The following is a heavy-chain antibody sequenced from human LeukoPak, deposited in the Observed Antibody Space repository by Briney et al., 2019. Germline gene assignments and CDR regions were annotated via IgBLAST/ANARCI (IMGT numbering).Heavy chain of an antibody. CDR2: INSDGSEG. J-gene: IGHJ3*01. D-gene: IGHD6-6*01. V-gene: IGHV3-7*03. CDR1: GFTFSGFW. Sequence: GGSLRLSCAVSGFTFSGFWMSWSRQAPGKGLEWVASINSDGSEGYYADVVRGRFTISRDNAKNSLYLQINSLRAEDTAVYYCARSSYSSSSSVWGQGTMVTVSS. CDR3: ARSSYSSSSSV.